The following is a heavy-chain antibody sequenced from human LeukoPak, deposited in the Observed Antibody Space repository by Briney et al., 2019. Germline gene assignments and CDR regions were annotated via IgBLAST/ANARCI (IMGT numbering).Heavy chain of an antibody. V-gene: IGHV3-30*03. J-gene: IGHJ4*02. CDR1: GFTFSSYG. D-gene: IGHD3-22*01. Sequence: GGSLRLSCAASGFTFSSYGMHWVRQAPGKGLEWVAVISYDGSNKYYADSVKGRFTISRDHSKNTLYLQMNSLRAEDTAVYYCAREYYYDNSGYYFDSWGQGTLVTVSS. CDR2: ISYDGSNK. CDR3: AREYYYDNSGYYFDS.